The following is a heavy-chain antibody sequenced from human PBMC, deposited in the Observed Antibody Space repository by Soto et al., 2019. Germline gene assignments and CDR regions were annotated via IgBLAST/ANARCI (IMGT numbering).Heavy chain of an antibody. CDR3: AKELMSQFFDY. Sequence: QPGGSLRLSCAASGFTFSGYAMSWVRQAPGKGLEWVSAITGSGDNTYYADSVKGRFTISRDNSKNTLYLQMNSLRAEDTAVFYCAKELMSQFFDYWGQGTPVTVSS. V-gene: IGHV3-23*01. CDR1: GFTFSGYA. CDR2: ITGSGDNT. J-gene: IGHJ4*02.